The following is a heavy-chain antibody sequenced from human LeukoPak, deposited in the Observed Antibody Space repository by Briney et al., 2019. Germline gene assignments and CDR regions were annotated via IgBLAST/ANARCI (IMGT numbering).Heavy chain of an antibody. J-gene: IGHJ3*02. D-gene: IGHD3-3*01. Sequence: EGSLRLSCAASGFTFSSYWMSWVRQAPGKGLEWVANIKQDGSEKYYVVSVKGRFTISRDNAKNSLYLQMNSLRAEDTAVYYCARVASITIFGVALLDAFDIWGQGTMVTVSS. V-gene: IGHV3-7*01. CDR3: ARVASITIFGVALLDAFDI. CDR1: GFTFSSYW. CDR2: IKQDGSEK.